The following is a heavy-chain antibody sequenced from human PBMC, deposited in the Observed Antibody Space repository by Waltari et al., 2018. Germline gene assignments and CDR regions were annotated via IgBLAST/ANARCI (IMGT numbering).Heavy chain of an antibody. D-gene: IGHD3-10*01. CDR2: SIPILGIP. J-gene: IGHJ4*02. V-gene: IGHV1-69*02. CDR3: ARGSGSLQY. Sequence: QVQLVQSGAEVKKPGSSVKVSCKASGGTFSSYTVNWLRQAPGQGLEWMGRSIPILGIPNYAQKSQGRVTITADKSTSTVYMQLSSLSSEDTAVYYCARGSGSLQYWGQGTLVTVSS. CDR1: GGTFSSYT.